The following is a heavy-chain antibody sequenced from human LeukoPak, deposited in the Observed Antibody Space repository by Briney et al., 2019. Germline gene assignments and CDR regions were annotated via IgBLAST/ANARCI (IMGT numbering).Heavy chain of an antibody. D-gene: IGHD2-2*01. CDR2: INHSGST. Sequence: PSETLSLTCAVYGGSFSGYYWSWIRQPPGKGLEWIGEINHSGSTNYNPSLKSRVTISVDTSKNQFSLKLSSVTAADTAVYYCARGYCSSTSCYFSYYYYYYGMDVRGQGTTVTVSS. J-gene: IGHJ6*02. V-gene: IGHV4-34*01. CDR3: ARGYCSSTSCYFSYYYYYYGMDV. CDR1: GGSFSGYY.